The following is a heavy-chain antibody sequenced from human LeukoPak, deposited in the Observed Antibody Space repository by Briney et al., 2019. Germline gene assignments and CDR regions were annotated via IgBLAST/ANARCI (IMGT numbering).Heavy chain of an antibody. CDR3: ARGRGYCTGASCDIDY. V-gene: IGHV3-48*04. J-gene: IGHJ4*02. CDR2: VISRGDTT. Sequence: GGSLRLSCAASGFTFNRWSMNWVRQAPGKGLEWVSNVISRGDTTHYADSVKGRFSISRDNAKNSVFLQLNSLRAEDTAVYYCARGRGYCTGASCDIDYWGQGTLVTVSS. CDR1: GFTFNRWS. D-gene: IGHD2-8*02.